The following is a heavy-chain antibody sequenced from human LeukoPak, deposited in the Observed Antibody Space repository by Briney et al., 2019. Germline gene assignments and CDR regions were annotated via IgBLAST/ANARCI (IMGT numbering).Heavy chain of an antibody. D-gene: IGHD6-13*01. V-gene: IGHV4-34*01. CDR2: INHSGST. CDR3: ARGRVAAAPDY. J-gene: IGHJ4*02. Sequence: PSETLSLTCAVYGGSFSGYYWSWIRQPPRKGLEWIGEINHSGSTNYDPSLKSRVTISVDTSKNQFSLKLSSVTAADTAVYYCARGRVAAAPDYWGQGTLVTVSS. CDR1: GGSFSGYY.